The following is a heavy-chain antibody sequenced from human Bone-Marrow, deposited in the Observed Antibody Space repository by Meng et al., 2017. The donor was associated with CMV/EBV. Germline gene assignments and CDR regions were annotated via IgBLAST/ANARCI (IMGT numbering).Heavy chain of an antibody. V-gene: IGHV2-26*01. Sequence: SGPTLVQPTDILTLTCTFSGFSLSNARMGVSWIRQPPGKALEWLAHIFSNDEKSYSTSLKSRLTITKDTSKSQVVLTMTNMDPVDTATYYCERMGPGSREAFDIWGQGTMVTVSS. CDR1: GFSLSNARMG. CDR2: IFSNDEK. D-gene: IGHD1-1*01. J-gene: IGHJ3*02. CDR3: ERMGPGSREAFDI.